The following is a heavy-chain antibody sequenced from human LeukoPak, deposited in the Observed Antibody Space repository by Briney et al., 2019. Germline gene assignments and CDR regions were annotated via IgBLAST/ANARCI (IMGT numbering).Heavy chain of an antibody. J-gene: IGHJ4*02. D-gene: IGHD5-18*01. CDR1: GYKFINYG. Sequence: ASVKVSCKTSGYKFINYGISWVRQAPGQGLEWLGWISTYSGNTNYVQSVRGRATMTTDKSTSTAYLELGSLTSDDPAVYYCAKDRYSYGYAAQIFDHWGQGTLVTVSS. CDR2: ISTYSGNT. V-gene: IGHV1-18*01. CDR3: AKDRYSYGYAAQIFDH.